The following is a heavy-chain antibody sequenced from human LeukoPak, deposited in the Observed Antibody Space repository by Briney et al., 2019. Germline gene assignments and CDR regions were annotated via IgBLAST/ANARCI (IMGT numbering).Heavy chain of an antibody. V-gene: IGHV3-23*01. Sequence: PGGSLRLSCAASGFTFSSYAMSWVRQAPGKGLEWVSAISGSGGSTYYADSVKGRFTISRDNSKNTLYLQMNSLRAEDKAVYYCAKDPVADYYDSSGPPYYFDYWGQGTLVTVSS. D-gene: IGHD3-22*01. CDR1: GFTFSSYA. CDR3: AKDPVADYYDSSGPPYYFDY. CDR2: ISGSGGST. J-gene: IGHJ4*02.